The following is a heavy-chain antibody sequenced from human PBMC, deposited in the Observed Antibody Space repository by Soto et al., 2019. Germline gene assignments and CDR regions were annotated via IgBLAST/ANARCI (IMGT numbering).Heavy chain of an antibody. D-gene: IGHD2-21*01. CDR3: ARGLSGDKVDQ. V-gene: IGHV4-30-4*01. Sequence: QVQLQESGPGLVKPSQTLSLTCTVSGGSISDGAYYWSWIRQPPGKGREWIGHIYNSGNTSNNPSLRSRLTISLDTSKSQFSLNLNSVTAADPAVYYCARGLSGDKVDQWGQGTLVTVSS. CDR2: IYNSGNT. J-gene: IGHJ4*02. CDR1: GGSISDGAYY.